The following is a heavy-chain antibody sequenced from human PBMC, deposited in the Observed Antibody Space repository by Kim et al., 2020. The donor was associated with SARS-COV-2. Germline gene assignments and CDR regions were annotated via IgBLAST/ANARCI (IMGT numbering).Heavy chain of an antibody. CDR1: GYLFTAYW. CDR2: IYPYDSDT. J-gene: IGHJ6*02. V-gene: IGHV5-51*01. Sequence: GESLKISCQGFGYLFTAYWIGWVRQVPGKGLESMGIIYPYDSDTRYSPSFQGQATISVDNSRSTAYLEWSSLEASASGISYCARQIGTSSGMDVWGQGTT. CDR3: ARQIGTSSGMDV.